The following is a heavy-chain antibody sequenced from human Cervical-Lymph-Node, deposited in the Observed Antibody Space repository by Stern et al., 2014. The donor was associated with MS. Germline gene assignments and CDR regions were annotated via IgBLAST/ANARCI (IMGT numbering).Heavy chain of an antibody. V-gene: IGHV2-70*01. CDR3: ARIRGTARLIDY. D-gene: IGHD1/OR15-1a*01. J-gene: IGHJ4*02. CDR2: IEWDGDK. Sequence: ESGPALVKPTQTLPLTCTFSGFSLSTCGMCVTWIRQPPGKALEWRGLIEWDGDKYYITPLRTRLSISKYTCKNQVVLTMTNMDPVDTATYYCARIRGTARLIDYWGQGTLVTVSS. CDR1: GFSLSTCGMC.